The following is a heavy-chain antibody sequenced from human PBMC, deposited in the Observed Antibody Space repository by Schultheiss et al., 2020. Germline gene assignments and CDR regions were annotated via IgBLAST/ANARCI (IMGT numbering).Heavy chain of an antibody. CDR3: ARTFSYSSFGY. CDR2: ISYDGSNK. CDR1: GFTFSSYG. V-gene: IGHV3-30*03. Sequence: GGSLRLSCAASGFTFSSYGMHWVRQAPGKGLEWVAVISYDGSNKYYADSVKGRFTISRDNAKNTLYLQMNSLRAEDTAVYYCARTFSYSSFGYWGQGTLVTVSS. D-gene: IGHD6-13*01. J-gene: IGHJ4*02.